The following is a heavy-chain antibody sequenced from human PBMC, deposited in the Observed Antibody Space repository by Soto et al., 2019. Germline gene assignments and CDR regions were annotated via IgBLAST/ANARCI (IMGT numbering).Heavy chain of an antibody. CDR1: GGSISSYY. CDR3: ARNAVHRSGFTDY. J-gene: IGHJ4*02. V-gene: IGHV4-59*08. D-gene: IGHD6-19*01. CDR2: IYYSGST. Sequence: PSETLSLTCTVSGGSISSYYWSWIRQPPGKGLEWIGYIYYSGSTNYNPSLKSRVTISVDTSKNQFSLKLSSVTAADTAVYYCARNAVHRSGFTDYWGKGTLVTGFS.